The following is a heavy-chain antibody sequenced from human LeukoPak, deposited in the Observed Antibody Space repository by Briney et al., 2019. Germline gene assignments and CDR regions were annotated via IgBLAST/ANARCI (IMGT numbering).Heavy chain of an antibody. D-gene: IGHD3-22*01. Sequence: PAGGSLRLPCAASGFSFGTYAMTWVRQAPGKGLECVSTVSGSGGNTYYTDSVKGRFTISRDNSKNTLFLQMSSLRAEDTALYYCTKGGVVSAFGYWGQGVLVTVS. CDR3: TKGGVVSAFGY. V-gene: IGHV3-23*01. CDR2: VSGSGGNT. J-gene: IGHJ4*02. CDR1: GFSFGTYA.